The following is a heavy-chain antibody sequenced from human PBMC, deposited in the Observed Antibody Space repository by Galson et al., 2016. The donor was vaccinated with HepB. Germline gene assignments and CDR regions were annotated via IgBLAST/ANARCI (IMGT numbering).Heavy chain of an antibody. Sequence: SLRLSCAASGVSLSDYNMNWVRQAPGKGLEWVSYITSSSTVIYYAHSVRGRFTISRDNAKNTLYLQMRSLRAEDTAVYYCARDSGYNEHGGFDNWGQGTLVTVSS. D-gene: IGHD5-12*01. CDR3: ARDSGYNEHGGFDN. CDR2: ITSSSTVI. CDR1: GVSLSDYN. V-gene: IGHV3-21*05. J-gene: IGHJ4*02.